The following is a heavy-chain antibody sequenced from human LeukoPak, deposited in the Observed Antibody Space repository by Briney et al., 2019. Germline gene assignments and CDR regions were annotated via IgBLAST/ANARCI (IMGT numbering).Heavy chain of an antibody. CDR1: GFTFSSYA. D-gene: IGHD3-3*01. CDR2: ILYDGSNK. CDR3: AREVLRFLEWLIPDYYGMDV. J-gene: IGHJ6*02. V-gene: IGHV3-30-3*01. Sequence: GGSLRLSCAASGFTFSSYAMHWVRQAPGKGLEWVAVILYDGSNKYYADSVKGRFTISRDNSKNTLYLQMNSLRAEDTAVYYCAREVLRFLEWLIPDYYGMDVWGQGTTVTVSS.